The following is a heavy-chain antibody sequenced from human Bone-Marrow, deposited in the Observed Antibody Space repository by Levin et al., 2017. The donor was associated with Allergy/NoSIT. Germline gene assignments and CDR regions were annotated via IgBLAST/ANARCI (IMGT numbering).Heavy chain of an antibody. Sequence: ASVKVSCKAAGYTFTDHYMHWVRQAPGQGLEWMGWVNCNSGDTHYAQKFQDRVTMTRDTSITTAYIEVNSLRFDDTALYFCARNDYGDYVQNFDYWGQGTLVTVSS. D-gene: IGHD4-17*01. CDR1: GYTFTDHY. CDR3: ARNDYGDYVQNFDY. CDR2: VNCNSGDT. V-gene: IGHV1-2*02. J-gene: IGHJ4*02.